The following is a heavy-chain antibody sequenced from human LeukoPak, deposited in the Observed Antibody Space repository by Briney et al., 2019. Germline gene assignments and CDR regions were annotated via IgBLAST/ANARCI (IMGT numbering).Heavy chain of an antibody. J-gene: IGHJ5*02. CDR2: IYHSGST. CDR1: GASISGGGYS. V-gene: IGHV4-30-2*01. D-gene: IGHD2-15*01. CDR3: ARAGSCSGGSCYFWFDR. Sequence: SQTLSLTRALSGASISGGGYSRGWIRQPPGKGLEWLGYIYHSGSTYYNPSLKSRVTMSVDRSKNQFSLELGSVTAAVTAVYYCARAGSCSGGSCYFWFDRWGQGTLVTVSS.